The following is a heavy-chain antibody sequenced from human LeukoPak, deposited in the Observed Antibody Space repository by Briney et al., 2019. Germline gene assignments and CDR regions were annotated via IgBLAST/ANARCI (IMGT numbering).Heavy chain of an antibody. D-gene: IGHD3-10*01. V-gene: IGHV1-69*05. CDR2: IIPIFGTA. CDR1: VCTFISYA. Sequence: SVNVSYKSSVCTFISYAISWVSQAPGQGREWMGGIIPIFGTANYAQKFQGRVTITTYESTSTAYMELSSLRSEDTAVYYCARRSSPAESARYYYYMDVWGKGPTVTVSS. J-gene: IGHJ6*03. CDR3: ARRSSPAESARYYYYMDV.